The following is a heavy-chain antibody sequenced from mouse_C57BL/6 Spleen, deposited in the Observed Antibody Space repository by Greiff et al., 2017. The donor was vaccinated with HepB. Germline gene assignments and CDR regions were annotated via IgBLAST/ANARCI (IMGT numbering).Heavy chain of an antibody. D-gene: IGHD1-1*01. CDR1: GFNIKDDY. CDR2: IDPENGDT. V-gene: IGHV14-4*01. J-gene: IGHJ4*01. Sequence: EVQRQQSGAELVRPGASVKLSCIASGFNIKDDYMHWVKQRPEQGLEWIGWIDPENGDTEYASKFQGKATITADTSSNTAYLQLSSLTSEDTAVYYCTTCSKDYAMDYWGQGTSVTVSS. CDR3: TTCSKDYAMDY.